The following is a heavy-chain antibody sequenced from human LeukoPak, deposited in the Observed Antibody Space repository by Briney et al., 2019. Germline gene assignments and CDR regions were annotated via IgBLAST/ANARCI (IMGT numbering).Heavy chain of an antibody. J-gene: IGHJ4*02. V-gene: IGHV4-39*07. CDR3: ARDEYYYDSSDYYSLFDY. Sequence: SETLSLTCTVSGGSISSSSYYWGWIRQPPGKGLEWIGSIYYSGSTYYNPSLKSRVTISVDTAKNQFSLKLSSVTAADTAVYYCARDEYYYDSSDYYSLFDYWGQGTLVTVSS. D-gene: IGHD3-22*01. CDR2: IYYSGST. CDR1: GGSISSSSYY.